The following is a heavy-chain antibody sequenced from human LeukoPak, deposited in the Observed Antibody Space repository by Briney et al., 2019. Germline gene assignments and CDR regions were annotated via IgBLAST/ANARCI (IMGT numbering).Heavy chain of an antibody. CDR3: AREGYYYYMDV. J-gene: IGHJ6*03. CDR1: DDSISDYY. CDR2: FHNSGTS. Sequence: SETLSLTCTVSDDSISDYYRGWIRQPPGKGLEWIGYFHNSGTSTYNPSLKSRVTISADTSKNQFSLKLSSVTAADTAVYYCAREGYYYYMDVWGKGTTVTVSS. V-gene: IGHV4-4*08.